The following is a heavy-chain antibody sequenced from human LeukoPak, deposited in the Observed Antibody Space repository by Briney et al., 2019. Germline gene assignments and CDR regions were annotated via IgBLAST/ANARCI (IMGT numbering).Heavy chain of an antibody. D-gene: IGHD2-2*01. CDR1: GFTFSSYS. Sequence: PGGSLRLSCAASGFTFSSYSMNWVRQAPGKGLEWVSYISSSSSTIYYADSVKGRFTISRDNAKNSLYLQMNSLRAGDTAVYYCARGEDIVVVPAALAFDIWGQGTMVTVSS. CDR3: ARGEDIVVVPAALAFDI. J-gene: IGHJ3*02. V-gene: IGHV3-48*01. CDR2: ISSSSSTI.